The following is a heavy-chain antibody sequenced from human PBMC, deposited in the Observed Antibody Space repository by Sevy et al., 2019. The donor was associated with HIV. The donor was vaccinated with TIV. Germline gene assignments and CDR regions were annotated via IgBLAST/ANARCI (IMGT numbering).Heavy chain of an antibody. Sequence: GGSLRLSCAASGFTFDDYAMHWVRQAPGKGLEWVSGISWNSGSIGYADSVKGRFTISRDNAKNSLYLQMNSLRAEDTALYYCAKDSAARPYYYYGMDVWGQGTTVTVSS. CDR2: ISWNSGSI. D-gene: IGHD6-6*01. CDR3: AKDSAARPYYYYGMDV. V-gene: IGHV3-9*01. J-gene: IGHJ6*02. CDR1: GFTFDDYA.